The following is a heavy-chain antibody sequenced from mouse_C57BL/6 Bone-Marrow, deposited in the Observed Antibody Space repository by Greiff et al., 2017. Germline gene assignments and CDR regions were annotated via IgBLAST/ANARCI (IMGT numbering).Heavy chain of an antibody. CDR3: TFYYDCPFAY. J-gene: IGHJ3*01. Sequence: EVQLQQSGAELVRPGASVKLSCTASGFNIKDDYMHWVKQRPEPGLEWIGWIDPENGDTVYASKFQGKATIPADTSSNTAYLQLSSLSSEDTAVYYCTFYYDCPFAYWGQGTLVTVSA. D-gene: IGHD2-4*01. V-gene: IGHV14-4*01. CDR2: IDPENGDT. CDR1: GFNIKDDY.